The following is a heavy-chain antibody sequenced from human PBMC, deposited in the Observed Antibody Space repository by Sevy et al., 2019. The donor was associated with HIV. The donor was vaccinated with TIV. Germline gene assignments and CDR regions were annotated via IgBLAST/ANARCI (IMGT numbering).Heavy chain of an antibody. CDR3: ARGSRYFDWPRGGGMDV. Sequence: GGSLRLSCAASGFTFSDYYMSWIRQAPGKGLEWVSYISSSGSTKYYADSVKGRFTISRDNAKNSLYLQMNSLRAEDTAVYYCARGSRYFDWPRGGGMDVWGQGTTVTVSS. D-gene: IGHD3-9*01. CDR2: ISSSGSTK. V-gene: IGHV3-11*01. CDR1: GFTFSDYY. J-gene: IGHJ6*02.